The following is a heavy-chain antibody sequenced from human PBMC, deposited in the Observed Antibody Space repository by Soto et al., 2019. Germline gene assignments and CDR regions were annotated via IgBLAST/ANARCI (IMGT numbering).Heavy chain of an antibody. CDR2: ITATGDRT. CDR3: ATMNGYFEY. CDR1: GFRFSSYS. J-gene: IGHJ4*02. Sequence: GGSLRLSCADSGFRFSSYSMSWVRQTPGKGLEWVAAITATGDRTYYADSVAGRFTISRDNSKKTHYLQMTSLRAEDTAMYYCATMNGYFEYWGQGTPVTVSS. D-gene: IGHD3-22*01. V-gene: IGHV3-23*01.